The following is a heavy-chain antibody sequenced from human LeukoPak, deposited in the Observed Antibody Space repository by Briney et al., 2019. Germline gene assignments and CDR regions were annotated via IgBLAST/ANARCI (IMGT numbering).Heavy chain of an antibody. CDR2: ISSSSSTI. CDR3: VAIGNDYGDYVLDY. CDR1: GFTFSIYT. J-gene: IGHJ4*02. D-gene: IGHD4-17*01. V-gene: IGHV3-48*01. Sequence: GGSLRLSCAASGFTFSIYTMNWVRQAPGKGLEWVSYISSSSSTIYYADSVKGRFTISRDNAKNSLYLQVNSLRAEDTAVYYCVAIGNDYGDYVLDYWGQGTLVTVSS.